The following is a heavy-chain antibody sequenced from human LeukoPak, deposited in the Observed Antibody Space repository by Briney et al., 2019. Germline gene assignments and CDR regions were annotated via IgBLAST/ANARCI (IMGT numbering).Heavy chain of an antibody. J-gene: IGHJ3*02. V-gene: IGHV4-34*01. CDR2: INHSGST. CDR1: GGSFSGYY. CDR3: AQYSGSYFGAFDI. Sequence: SETLSLTCAVYGGSFSGYYWSWIRQPPGKGLEWIGEINHSGSTNYNPSLKSRVTMSVDTSKNQFSLKLSSVTAADTAVYYCAQYSGSYFGAFDIWGQGTMVTVSS. D-gene: IGHD3-10*01.